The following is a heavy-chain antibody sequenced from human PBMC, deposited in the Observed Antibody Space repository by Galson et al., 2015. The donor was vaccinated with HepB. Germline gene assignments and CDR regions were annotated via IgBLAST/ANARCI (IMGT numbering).Heavy chain of an antibody. CDR2: MNPNSGNT. CDR1: GYTFTSYD. Sequence: SVKVSCKASGYTFTSYDINWVRQATGQGLEWMGWMNPNSGNTGYAQKFQGRVTVTRNTSISTAYMELNSLRVEDTAVYYCVEYSIYYYMDVWGRGTTVTVSS. D-gene: IGHD2/OR15-2a*01. CDR3: VEYSIYYYMDV. V-gene: IGHV1-8*01. J-gene: IGHJ6*03.